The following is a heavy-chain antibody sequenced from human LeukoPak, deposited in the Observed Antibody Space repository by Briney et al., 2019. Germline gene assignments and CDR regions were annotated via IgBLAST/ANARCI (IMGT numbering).Heavy chain of an antibody. CDR1: GGSXXSXY. CDR2: IYYSGST. J-gene: IGHJ3*02. V-gene: IGHV4-59*01. CDR3: ARVTRATVAFDI. D-gene: IGHD1-26*01. Sequence: ETLSLTCXXXGGSXXSXYWSWIRQPPGKGLEWIGYIYYSGSTNYNPSLKSRVTISVDTSKNQFSLKLSSVTAADTAVYYCARVTRATVAFDIWGQGTMVTVSS.